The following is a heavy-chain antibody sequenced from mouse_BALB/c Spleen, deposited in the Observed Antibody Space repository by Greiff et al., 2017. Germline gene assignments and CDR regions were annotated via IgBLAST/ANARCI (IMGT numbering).Heavy chain of an antibody. V-gene: IGHV1-69*02. CDR3: ARRGYYLYAMDY. CDR1: GYTFTSYW. CDR2: IDPSDSYT. Sequence: QVQLQQPGAELVKPGASVKLSCKASGYTFTSYWMHWVKQRPGQGLEWIGEIDPSDSYTNYNQKFKGKATLTVDKSSSTAYMQLSSLTSEDSAVYYCARRGYYLYAMDYWGQGTSVTVSS. D-gene: IGHD2-3*01. J-gene: IGHJ4*01.